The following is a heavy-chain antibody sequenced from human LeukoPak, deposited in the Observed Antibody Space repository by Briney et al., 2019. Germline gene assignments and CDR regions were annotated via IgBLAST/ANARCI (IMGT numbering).Heavy chain of an antibody. Sequence: PSETLSLTCAVSGYSISSGYYWSWIRQPAGKGLEWIGGIFTTGGANYNPSLKSRVTMSLDTSKNLFSLKLNSVTAADTAVYYCVRDGPSWGLLWGQGALVTVSS. CDR2: IFTTGGA. D-gene: IGHD7-27*01. CDR1: GYSISSGYY. V-gene: IGHV4-4*07. CDR3: VRDGPSWGLL. J-gene: IGHJ4*02.